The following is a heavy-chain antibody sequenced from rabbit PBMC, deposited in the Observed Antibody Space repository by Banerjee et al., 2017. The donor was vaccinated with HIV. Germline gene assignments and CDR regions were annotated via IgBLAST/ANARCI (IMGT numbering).Heavy chain of an antibody. CDR2: ISDVSGDT. Sequence: QEQLEESGGDMVKPGASLTLTCTASGFSFSGGYWICWVRQAPGKGLEWIACISDVSGDTYYATWAKGRFTISQTSSTTVTLQMTSLTAADTATYFCAREDFAGYAYDLWGPGTLVTVS. D-gene: IGHD6-1*01. J-gene: IGHJ4*01. CDR1: GFSFSGGYW. CDR3: AREDFAGYAYDL. V-gene: IGHV1S45*01.